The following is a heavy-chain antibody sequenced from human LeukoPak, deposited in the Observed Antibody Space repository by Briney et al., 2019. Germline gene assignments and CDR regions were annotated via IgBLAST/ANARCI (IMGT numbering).Heavy chain of an antibody. V-gene: IGHV3-23*01. CDR2: ISGSGGST. D-gene: IGHD6-13*01. CDR3: AKEHGGSSWYEDAFDI. J-gene: IGHJ3*02. Sequence: GGSLRLSCAASGFTFSNYAMSWVRQAPGKGLEWVSAISGSGGSTYYADSVKGRFTIPRDNSKNTLYLQMNSLRAEDTAVYYCAKEHGGSSWYEDAFDIWGQGTMVTVSS. CDR1: GFTFSNYA.